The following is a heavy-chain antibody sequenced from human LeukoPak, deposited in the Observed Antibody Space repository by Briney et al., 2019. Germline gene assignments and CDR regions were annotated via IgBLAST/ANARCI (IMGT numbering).Heavy chain of an antibody. CDR1: GFTFGSYS. V-gene: IGHV3-48*04. J-gene: IGHJ4*02. CDR3: AKDGGRYRFDF. Sequence: GGSLRLSCAASGFTFGSYSMNWVRQAPGKGLEWISFINYSSSTIYYADSVQGRFTISRDNAKNSLYLQMNSLRPDDTALYYCAKDGGRYRFDFWGQGTMVTVSS. D-gene: IGHD3-16*02. CDR2: INYSSSTI.